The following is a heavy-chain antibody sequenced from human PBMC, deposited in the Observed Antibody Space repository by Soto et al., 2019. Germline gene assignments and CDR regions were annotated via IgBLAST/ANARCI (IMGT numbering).Heavy chain of an antibody. D-gene: IGHD2-2*01. CDR1: GFTFSSYS. J-gene: IGHJ3*02. Sequence: EVQLVESGGGLVQPGGSLRLSCAASGFTFSSYSMNWVRQAPGKGLEWVSYISSISSTIYYVESVKGRFTISRDNAKNSLYLQMNSMRAEDTAVYYCARIGGRCSSTRCPAGDAFDIWGQGTMVTVSS. V-gene: IGHV3-48*01. CDR2: ISSISSTI. CDR3: ARIGGRCSSTRCPAGDAFDI.